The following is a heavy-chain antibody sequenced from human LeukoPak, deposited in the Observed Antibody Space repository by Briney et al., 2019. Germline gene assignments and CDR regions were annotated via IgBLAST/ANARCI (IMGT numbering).Heavy chain of an antibody. CDR2: ISGSGGST. V-gene: IGHV3-23*01. Sequence: GGSLRLSCAASGFTFSSYAMSWVRQAPGKGLEWVSAISGSGGSTYYADSVKGRFTISRDNSKNTLYLQMNSLRAEDTAVYYCAKDRRPYSGSYGDWDDAFDIWGQGTMVTVSS. J-gene: IGHJ3*02. CDR3: AKDRRPYSGSYGDWDDAFDI. CDR1: GFTFSSYA. D-gene: IGHD1-26*01.